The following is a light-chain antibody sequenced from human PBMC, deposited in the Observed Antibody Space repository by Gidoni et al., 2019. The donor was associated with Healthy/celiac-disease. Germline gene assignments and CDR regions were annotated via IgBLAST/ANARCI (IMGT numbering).Light chain of an antibody. CDR3: CSYAGSSPYVV. CDR2: EGS. J-gene: IGLJ2*01. V-gene: IGLV2-23*01. Sequence: QSALTQPASVSGSPGPSITISCTGTSSDVGSYHLVSWYQQHPGKAPKLMIYEGSKRPSGVSNRFSGSKSGNTASLTISGLQAEDEADYYCCSYAGSSPYVVFGGGTKLTVL. CDR1: SSDVGSYHL.